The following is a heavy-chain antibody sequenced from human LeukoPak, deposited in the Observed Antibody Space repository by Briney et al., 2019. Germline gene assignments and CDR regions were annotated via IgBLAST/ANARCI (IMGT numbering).Heavy chain of an antibody. CDR2: ISGSGGST. CDR3: AKEGRGSYPFDY. J-gene: IGHJ4*02. CDR1: GFTFSSYG. V-gene: IGHV3-23*01. Sequence: PGGTLRLSCAASGFTFSSYGMSWVRQAPGKGLEWVSAISGSGGSTYYADSVKGRFTISRDNSKNTLYLKMNSLRAEDTAVYYCAKEGRGSYPFDYWGQGTLVTVSS. D-gene: IGHD1-26*01.